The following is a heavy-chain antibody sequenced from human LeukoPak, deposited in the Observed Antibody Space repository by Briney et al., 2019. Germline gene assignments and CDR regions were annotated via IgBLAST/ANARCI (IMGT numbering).Heavy chain of an antibody. Sequence: GGSLRLSCAASGFTVRSNYMSWVRQAPGKGLEWVSVIFSGGTTYYADSVKGRFTISRDNSKNTLYLQMNSLRAEDTAVYYCATEGNYYDMDVWGQETTVTVSS. CDR2: IFSGGTT. V-gene: IGHV3-53*01. CDR3: ATEGNYYDMDV. J-gene: IGHJ6*02. CDR1: GFTVRSNY.